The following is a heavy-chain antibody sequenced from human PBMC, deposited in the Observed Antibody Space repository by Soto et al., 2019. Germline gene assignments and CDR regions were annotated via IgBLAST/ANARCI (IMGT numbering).Heavy chain of an antibody. V-gene: IGHV4-31*03. CDR2: IYYSGST. J-gene: IGHJ5*02. Sequence: QVQLQESGPGLVKPSQTLALTCTVSGGCISSGGYSWSWVRQHPGQGLEGIGYIYYSGSTYYNPSLKSRVTISVDTSKNQFSLKLTSVTAADTAVYYCARSVFPWGQGTLVTVSS. CDR3: ARSVFP. CDR1: GGCISSGGYS.